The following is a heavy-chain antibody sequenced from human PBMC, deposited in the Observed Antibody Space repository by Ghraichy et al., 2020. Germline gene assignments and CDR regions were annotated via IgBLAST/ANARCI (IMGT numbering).Heavy chain of an antibody. Sequence: SVKVSCKASGFTFTSSAVQWVRQARGQRLEWIGWIVVGSGNTNYAQKFQERVTITRDMSTSTAYMELSSLRSEDTAVYYCAAGVNYDRPFYYYGMDVWGQGTTVTVSS. CDR2: IVVGSGNT. V-gene: IGHV1-58*01. CDR3: AAGVNYDRPFYYYGMDV. CDR1: GFTFTSSA. D-gene: IGHD3-3*01. J-gene: IGHJ6*02.